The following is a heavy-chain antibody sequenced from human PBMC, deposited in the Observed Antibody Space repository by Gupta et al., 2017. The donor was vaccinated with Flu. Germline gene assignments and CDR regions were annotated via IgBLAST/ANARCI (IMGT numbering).Heavy chain of an antibody. V-gene: IGHV3-23*01. D-gene: IGHD3-3*01. CDR2: ISGSGGST. Sequence: APGKGLEWVSAISGSGGSTYYADSVKGRFTISRDNSKNTLYLQMNSLRAEDTAVYYCAKRTLLEWLLSGFDYWGQGTLVTVSS. CDR3: AKRTLLEWLLSGFDY. J-gene: IGHJ4*02.